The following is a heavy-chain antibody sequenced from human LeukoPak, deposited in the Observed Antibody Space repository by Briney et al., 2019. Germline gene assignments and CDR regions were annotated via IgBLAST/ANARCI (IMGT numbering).Heavy chain of an antibody. Sequence: SETLSLTCTVSGGSISSSSYYWGWIRQPPGKGLEWIGSIYYRGSTYYNPSLKSRVTISVDTSKNQFSLKLSSVTAADTAVYYCARAVGNFDYWGQGTLVTVSS. J-gene: IGHJ4*02. CDR2: IYYRGST. CDR3: ARAVGNFDY. CDR1: GGSISSSSYY. V-gene: IGHV4-39*07. D-gene: IGHD1-14*01.